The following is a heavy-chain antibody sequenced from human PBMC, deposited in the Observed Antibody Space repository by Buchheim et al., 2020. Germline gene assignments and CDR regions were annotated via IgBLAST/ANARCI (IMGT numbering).Heavy chain of an antibody. D-gene: IGHD6-19*01. CDR3: ARAEWQWLVPFDY. Sequence: QVQLQESGPGLVKPSETLSLTCTVSGGSISSYYWSWIRQPPGKGLEWIGYIYYSGSTHYNPSLKSRVTISVDTSKNQFSLKLSSVTAADTAVYYCARAEWQWLVPFDYWGQGTL. CDR1: GGSISSYY. J-gene: IGHJ4*02. V-gene: IGHV4-59*01. CDR2: IYYSGST.